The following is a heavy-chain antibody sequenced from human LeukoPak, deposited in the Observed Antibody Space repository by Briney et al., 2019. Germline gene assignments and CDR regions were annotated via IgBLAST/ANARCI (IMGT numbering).Heavy chain of an antibody. J-gene: IGHJ6*02. D-gene: IGHD3-3*01. V-gene: IGHV1-69*04. Sequence: SVKVSCKASGYTFTSYDINWVRQAPGQGLEWMGRIIPILGIANYAQKFQGRVTITADKSTSTAYMELSSLRSEDTAVYYCATVSITIFGVVTPYYYYYGMDVWGQGTTVTVSS. CDR1: GYTFTSYD. CDR3: ATVSITIFGVVTPYYYYYGMDV. CDR2: IIPILGIA.